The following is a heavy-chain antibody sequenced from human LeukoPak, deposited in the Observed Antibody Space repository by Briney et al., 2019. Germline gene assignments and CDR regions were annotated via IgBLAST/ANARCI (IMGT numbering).Heavy chain of an antibody. CDR2: IYHSGST. CDR3: ARVSAAAAFDY. CDR1: GYSISSGYY. J-gene: IGHJ4*02. V-gene: IGHV4-38-2*01. Sequence: SETLSLTCVVSGYSISSGYYWGWIRQPPGKGLEWIGSIYHSGSTYYNPSLKSRVTISVDASKNQFSLNTSSVTAADTAVYYCARVSAAAAFDYWGQGTLVTVSS. D-gene: IGHD6-13*01.